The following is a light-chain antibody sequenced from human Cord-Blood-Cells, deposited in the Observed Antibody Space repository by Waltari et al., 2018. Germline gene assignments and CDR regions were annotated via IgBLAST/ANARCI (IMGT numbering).Light chain of an antibody. CDR2: EGS. J-gene: IGLJ2*01. Sequence: QSALTQPAPVSGSPGQSITISCTGTSSDVGSSNLVSWYQQHPGRAPTLVSYEGSKGPAGVSERFSGSRSGNAASLTICGLQAEDEADYYCCSYAGSSTVVFGGGTKLTVL. CDR1: SSDVGSSNL. V-gene: IGLV2-23*01. CDR3: CSYAGSSTVV.